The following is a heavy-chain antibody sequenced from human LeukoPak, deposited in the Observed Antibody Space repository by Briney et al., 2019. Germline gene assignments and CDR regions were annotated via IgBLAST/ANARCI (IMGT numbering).Heavy chain of an antibody. CDR3: ARQNDRSHDY. CDR2: IYYSGTT. CDR1: GGSISRSRYY. Sequence: SQTLSLTRTVSGGSISRSRYYWGWIRQPPGKGLEWIGSIYYSGTTYSNPSLKSQVTISVDTSKNQFSLKLRSVTAAGTAVYYCARQNDRSHDYWGQGTLVTVSS. J-gene: IGHJ4*02. D-gene: IGHD1-1*01. V-gene: IGHV4-39*01.